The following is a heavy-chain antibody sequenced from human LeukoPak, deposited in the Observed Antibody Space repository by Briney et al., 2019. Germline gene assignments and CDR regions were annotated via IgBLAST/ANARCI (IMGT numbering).Heavy chain of an antibody. CDR3: AKGFVDTAMVDY. CDR2: ISYDGSNK. V-gene: IGHV3-30*18. J-gene: IGHJ4*02. D-gene: IGHD5-18*01. Sequence: GGSLRLSCAASGFIFSSYGMHWVRQAPGKGLEWVAVISYDGSNKYYADSVKGRFTISRDNSKNTLYLQMNSLRAEDTAVYYCAKGFVDTAMVDYWGQGTLVTVSS. CDR1: GFIFSSYG.